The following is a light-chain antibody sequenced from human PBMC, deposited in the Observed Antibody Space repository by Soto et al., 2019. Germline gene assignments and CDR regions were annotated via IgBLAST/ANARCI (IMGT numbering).Light chain of an antibody. V-gene: IGKV3-15*01. J-gene: IGKJ1*01. CDR3: QQYNNWPPT. Sequence: EQVGTQSPTTQSLSPGRRAPLSRRASQSVRSELAWYQHKPGQAPRLLIYGASTRPTGIPAKISGSGSGTEFTLTISSLQPEGSAVYFCQQYNNWPPTFGRGTKVDI. CDR2: GAS. CDR1: QSVRSE.